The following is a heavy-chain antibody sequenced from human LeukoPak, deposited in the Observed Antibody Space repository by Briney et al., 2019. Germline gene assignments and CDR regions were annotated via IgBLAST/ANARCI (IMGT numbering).Heavy chain of an antibody. CDR1: GFTVSSNY. CDR2: ISNDGSRS. Sequence: PGGSLRLSCAASGFTVSSNYMSWVRQAPGKGLEYVSGISNDGSRSFYADSVKGRFTISRDNSKNTLYLQMSSLRAEDTALYYCVKITSVTGGDCWGQGTRLTVSS. D-gene: IGHD1-1*01. J-gene: IGHJ4*02. CDR3: VKITSVTGGDC. V-gene: IGHV3-64D*09.